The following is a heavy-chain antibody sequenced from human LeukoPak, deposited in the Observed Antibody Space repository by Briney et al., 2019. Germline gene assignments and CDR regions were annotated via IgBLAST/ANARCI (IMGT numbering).Heavy chain of an antibody. J-gene: IGHJ4*02. V-gene: IGHV4-34*01. CDR1: GGSFSGYY. CDR2: INHSGST. CDR3: ARGTMIVVVPTFDY. Sequence: KPSETLSLTCAVYGGSFSGYYWSWIRQPPGKGLEWIREINHSGSTNYNPSLKSRVTISVNTSKNQFSLKLSSVTAAATAVYYCARGTMIVVVPTFDYRGQGTLVTVSS. D-gene: IGHD3-22*01.